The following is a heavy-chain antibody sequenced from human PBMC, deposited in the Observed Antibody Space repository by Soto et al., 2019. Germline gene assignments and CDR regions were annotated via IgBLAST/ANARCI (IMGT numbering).Heavy chain of an antibody. CDR2: IIPFFGTQ. D-gene: IGHD1-1*01. V-gene: IGHV1-69*12. CDR3: ASKSHLNV. Sequence: QVQLVQAGAEVNKPGSSVKVSCKASGGNLSKSSVTWVRQAPGQGLEWMGGIIPFFGTQNYAQKFHGRVSVIADETTNTAYMELSSLRSEDTAKYYCASKSHLNVWGQGTLVTVSS. CDR1: GGNLSKSS. J-gene: IGHJ4*02.